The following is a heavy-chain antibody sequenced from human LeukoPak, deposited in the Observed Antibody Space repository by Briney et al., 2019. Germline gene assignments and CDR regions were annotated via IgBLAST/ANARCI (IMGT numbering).Heavy chain of an antibody. J-gene: IGHJ3*02. CDR1: EFTFSNAW. D-gene: IGHD3-10*01. Sequence: PGGSLRLSCAASEFTFSNAWMSWVRQAPGKGLEWGGRIKSNTDGGTTDYPAPVKGRFTMSRDDSKNTLYLQMNSLEADDTAVYYCTKALMVRGVVSGAFDIWGQGTMVTVSS. CDR3: TKALMVRGVVSGAFDI. V-gene: IGHV3-15*01. CDR2: IKSNTDGGTT.